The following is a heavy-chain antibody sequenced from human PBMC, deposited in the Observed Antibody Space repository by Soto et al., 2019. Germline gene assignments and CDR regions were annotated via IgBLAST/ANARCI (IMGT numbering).Heavy chain of an antibody. CDR2: ISAYNGNT. CDR3: ARDLGQQLFDY. Sequence: QVQLVQSGAEVKKPGASEKVSCKASGYTFSSYGISWVRQAPGQGLEWMGWISAYNGNTKYAQKLQGRVTMTTDTSASTADMELRSLRSDDTAVSYCARDLGQQLFDYWGQGTLVTVSS. CDR1: GYTFSSYG. D-gene: IGHD6-13*01. J-gene: IGHJ4*02. V-gene: IGHV1-18*01.